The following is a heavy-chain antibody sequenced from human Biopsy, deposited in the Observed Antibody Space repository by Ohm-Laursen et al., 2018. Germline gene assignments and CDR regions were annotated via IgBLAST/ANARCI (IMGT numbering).Heavy chain of an antibody. Sequence: SLRLSCAASGFTFSNYGMHWVRQAPGKGLEWVALISYDGSYKNYGDSVKGRFTISRDNSKNTLYLQMNSLRPEDTAVYYCAKQEGVAYGDIDYWGQGTLATVSS. CDR3: AKQEGVAYGDIDY. J-gene: IGHJ4*02. CDR1: GFTFSNYG. D-gene: IGHD3-10*01. CDR2: ISYDGSYK. V-gene: IGHV3-30*18.